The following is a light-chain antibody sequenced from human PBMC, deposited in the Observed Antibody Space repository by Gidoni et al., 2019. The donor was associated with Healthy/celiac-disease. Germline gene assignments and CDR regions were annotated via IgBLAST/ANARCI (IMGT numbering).Light chain of an antibody. CDR2: GAS. Sequence: EIVMPQSPATLSVSPGERATLSCSASQRVSSNLAWYQQKPGQAPRLLIYGASTRATGIPARFSGSGSGTEFTLTISSLQSEDFAVYYCQQDNNWPPYTFGQGTKLEIK. CDR1: QRVSSN. CDR3: QQDNNWPPYT. V-gene: IGKV3-15*01. J-gene: IGKJ2*01.